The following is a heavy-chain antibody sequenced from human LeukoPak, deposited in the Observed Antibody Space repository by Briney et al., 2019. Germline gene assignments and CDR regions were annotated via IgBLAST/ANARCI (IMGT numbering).Heavy chain of an antibody. CDR1: GFTFSDYY. D-gene: IGHD3-10*01. V-gene: IGHV3-11*04. Sequence: RPGGSLRLSCAASGFTFSDYYMSWIRQAPGKGLEWVSYISSSGSTIYYADSVKGRFTISRDNAKNSLYLQMNSLRAEDTAVYYCARDPFYGSGTTTAENYYYYYYMDVWGKGTTVTISS. CDR2: ISSSGSTI. CDR3: ARDPFYGSGTTTAENYYYYYYMDV. J-gene: IGHJ6*03.